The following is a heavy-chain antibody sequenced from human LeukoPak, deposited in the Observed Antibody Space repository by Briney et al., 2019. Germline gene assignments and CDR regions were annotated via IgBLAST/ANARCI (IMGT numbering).Heavy chain of an antibody. V-gene: IGHV3-9*01. D-gene: IGHD4-17*01. CDR2: ISWNSGSI. J-gene: IGHJ4*02. CDR1: GFTFDDYA. CDR3: AKDRDDYGDYLIFDY. Sequence: SLRLSCAASGFTFDDYAMHWVRQAPGKGLEWVSGISWNSGSIGYADSVKGRFTISRDNAKNSLYLQMNSLRAEDTALYYCAKDRDDYGDYLIFDYWGQGTLVTVSS.